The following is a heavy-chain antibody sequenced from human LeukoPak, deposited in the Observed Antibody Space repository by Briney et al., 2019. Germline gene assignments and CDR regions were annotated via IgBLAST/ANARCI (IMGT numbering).Heavy chain of an antibody. CDR2: IIGDGSST. Sequence: GGSLRLSCAASGFSFSSYWMHWVRQAPGKGLVWVSRIIGDGSSTNHADSVKGRFTVSRDNAKKTLYLFMESLRDEDTAVYYCTRGVSSRSLRASHDYWGQGTLVTVSS. D-gene: IGHD5/OR15-5a*01. V-gene: IGHV3-74*01. CDR3: TRGVSSRSLRASHDY. J-gene: IGHJ4*02. CDR1: GFSFSSYW.